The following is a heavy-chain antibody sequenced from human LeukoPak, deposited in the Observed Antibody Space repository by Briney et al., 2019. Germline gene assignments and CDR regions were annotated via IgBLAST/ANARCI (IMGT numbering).Heavy chain of an antibody. CDR3: AGGTGWLIDY. CDR2: IEQDGSEK. V-gene: IGHV3-7*04. J-gene: IGHJ4*02. CDR1: GSTFSGYW. Sequence: PGGSLRLSCAASGSTFSGYWMNWVRQVPGKGLEWVANIEQDGSEKYYVDSVKGRFTISRDNAKNSLYLQLNSLRAEDTAVYYCAGGTGWLIDYWGQGTLVTVSS. D-gene: IGHD6-19*01.